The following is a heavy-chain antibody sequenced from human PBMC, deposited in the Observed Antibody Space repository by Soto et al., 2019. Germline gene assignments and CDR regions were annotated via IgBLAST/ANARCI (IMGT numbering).Heavy chain of an antibody. J-gene: IGHJ3*02. D-gene: IGHD2-2*01. V-gene: IGHV3-9*01. CDR2: LTWKTENL. CDR3: ADGDCKSTTCCDAFHI. Sequence: EVQLVESGGGLVQPGRSLRLSCTASGFNFRDYAMHWVRQAPGKGLEWVSGLTWKTENLGYADSVKGRFTISRENAKNALYLQMNSLGSEDTALYYSADGDCKSTTCCDAFHIWGPGTVVTVSA. CDR1: GFNFRDYA.